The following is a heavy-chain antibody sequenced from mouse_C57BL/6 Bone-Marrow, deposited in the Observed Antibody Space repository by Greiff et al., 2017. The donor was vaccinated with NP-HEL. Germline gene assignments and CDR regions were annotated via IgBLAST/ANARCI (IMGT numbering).Heavy chain of an antibody. J-gene: IGHJ1*03. D-gene: IGHD1-1*01. Sequence: QVQLQQPGAELVKPGASVKLSCKASGYTFTSYWMQWVKQRPGQGLEWIGELDPSDSYTNYNQKFKGKASLTVDTSSSTAYMQLSSLTSEDSAVYYCARGDITTVAPSYWYFDVWGTGTTVTVSS. V-gene: IGHV1-50*01. CDR3: ARGDITTVAPSYWYFDV. CDR2: LDPSDSYT. CDR1: GYTFTSYW.